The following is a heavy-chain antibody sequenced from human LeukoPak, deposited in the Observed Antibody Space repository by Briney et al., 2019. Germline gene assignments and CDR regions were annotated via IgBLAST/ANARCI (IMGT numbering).Heavy chain of an antibody. V-gene: IGHV1-3*01. Sequence: ASVKVSCKASGYTFTSYAMHWVRQAPGQRLEWMGWINAGNGNTKYSQEFQGRVTITRDTSASTAYMELRSLRSDDTAVYYCARVVVGAPFDYWGQGTLVTVSS. CDR1: GYTFTSYA. J-gene: IGHJ4*02. D-gene: IGHD1-26*01. CDR3: ARVVVGAPFDY. CDR2: INAGNGNT.